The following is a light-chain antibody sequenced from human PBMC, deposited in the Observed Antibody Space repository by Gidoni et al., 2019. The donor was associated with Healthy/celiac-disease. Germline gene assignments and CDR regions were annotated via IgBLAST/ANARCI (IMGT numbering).Light chain of an antibody. Sequence: DLVMTQSPDSLAMSLGESANINCKSSQSVLYSSNNKNYLAWYQQKPGQPPKLLIYWASTREAGVPYRFSGSGSGTDFTLTISSLQAEDVAVYYCQQYYSTPGTFGQGTKVEIK. CDR3: QQYYSTPGT. CDR1: QSVLYSSNNKNY. J-gene: IGKJ1*01. V-gene: IGKV4-1*01. CDR2: WAS.